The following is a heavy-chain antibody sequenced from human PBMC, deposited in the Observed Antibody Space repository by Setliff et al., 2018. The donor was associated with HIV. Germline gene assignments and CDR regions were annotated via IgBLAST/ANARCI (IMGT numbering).Heavy chain of an antibody. D-gene: IGHD7-27*01. CDR3: VRDRTQQNWGSRGYYYMDV. Sequence: APVKVSCKASGSTFIVYYIHWVRQAPGQGLEWMGWIDPNSGGTNYAQRFQGRVTMTRDTSISTVYMEMIRLRSDDTAVYYCVRDRTQQNWGSRGYYYMDVWGKGTTVTVSS. V-gene: IGHV1-2*02. J-gene: IGHJ6*03. CDR1: GSTFIVYY. CDR2: IDPNSGGT.